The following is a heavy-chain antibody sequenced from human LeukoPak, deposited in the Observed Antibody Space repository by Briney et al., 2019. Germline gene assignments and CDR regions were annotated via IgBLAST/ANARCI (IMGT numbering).Heavy chain of an antibody. CDR3: ARQEGTYYDILTGYSRGNWFDP. J-gene: IGHJ5*02. CDR1: GGSISSSSYY. CDR2: IYYSGST. D-gene: IGHD3-9*01. V-gene: IGHV4-39*01. Sequence: PSETLSLTCTVSGGSISSSSYYWGWIRQPPGKGLEWIGSIYYSGSTCYNPSLKSRVTMSVDTSKNQFSLKLSSVTAADTAVYYCARQEGTYYDILTGYSRGNWFDPWGQGTLVTVSS.